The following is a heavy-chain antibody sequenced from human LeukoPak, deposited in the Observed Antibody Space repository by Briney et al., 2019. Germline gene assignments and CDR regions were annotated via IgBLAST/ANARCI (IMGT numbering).Heavy chain of an antibody. CDR3: IRLWFGEFI. D-gene: IGHD3-10*01. Sequence: GGSLRLSCTAPGFTFSNAWMSWVRQAPGKGLEWVGRIKSKSDGGTTDYAAPVKGRFTISRDDSKNTLYLQMNSLKTEDTAVYYCIRLWFGEFIWGQGTMVSVSS. V-gene: IGHV3-15*01. CDR2: IKSKSDGGTT. CDR1: GFTFSNAW. J-gene: IGHJ3*02.